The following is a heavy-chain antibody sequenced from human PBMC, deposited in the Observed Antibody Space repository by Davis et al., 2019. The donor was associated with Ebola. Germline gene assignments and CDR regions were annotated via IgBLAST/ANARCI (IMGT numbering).Heavy chain of an antibody. J-gene: IGHJ4*02. CDR1: GFTFTDYA. D-gene: IGHD3-9*01. V-gene: IGHV3-49*04. CDR3: TRDHQFLGYDILTGYYRGYYFDY. Sequence: GESLKISCRVSGFTFTDYAINWVRQAPGKGLEWIGFVRGRAYGGKSAYAASVKGRFTISRDDSKSIAYLQMNSLKTEDTAVYYCTRDHQFLGYDILTGYYRGYYFDYWGQGTLVTVSS. CDR2: VRGRAYGGKS.